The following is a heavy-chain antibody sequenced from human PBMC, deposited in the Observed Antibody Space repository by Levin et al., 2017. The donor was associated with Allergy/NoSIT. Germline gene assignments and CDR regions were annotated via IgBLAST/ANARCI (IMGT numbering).Heavy chain of an antibody. V-gene: IGHV4-34*01. J-gene: IGHJ3*02. CDR2: INHSRST. Sequence: SQTLSLPCAVYGGSFTNSYWNWIRQPPGKGLEWIGEINHSRSTYYNASLKSRLTISVDTSKNHFSLNLSSVTAADTAVYYCARLNIAGAFDIWGQGTLVTVSS. D-gene: IGHD6-13*01. CDR3: ARLNIAGAFDI. CDR1: GGSFTNSY.